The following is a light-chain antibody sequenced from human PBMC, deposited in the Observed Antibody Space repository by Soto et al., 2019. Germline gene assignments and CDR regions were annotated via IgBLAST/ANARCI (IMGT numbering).Light chain of an antibody. CDR1: QSVSSD. V-gene: IGKV3-15*01. CDR2: GAS. CDR3: PHYNTSPLR. J-gene: IGKJ4*01. Sequence: EIVTTQSPPTLSVSPGERATLSCRSSQSVSSDLAWYQHKPGQAPSLLIYGASTRATGIPVRFSGGGSGTEFTLSITSLQTEDVAGNNGPHYNTSPLRVGGGTRLEIK.